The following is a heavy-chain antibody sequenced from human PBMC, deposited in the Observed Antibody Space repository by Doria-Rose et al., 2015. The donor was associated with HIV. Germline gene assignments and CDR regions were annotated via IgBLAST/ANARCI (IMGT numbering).Heavy chain of an antibody. V-gene: IGHV2-26*01. CDR3: ARIKSSRWYHKYYFDF. CDR1: GVSLSSLGMG. CDR2: IFSDDER. D-gene: IGHD6-13*01. J-gene: IGHJ4*02. Sequence: QVTLKESGPVLVKPTETLTLTRTVSGVSLSSLGMGVSWIRQPPGKALEWLANIFSDDERSYKTSLKSRLTVSRGTSKSQVVLTMTDMDPVDTATYYCARIKSSRWYHKYYFDFWGQGTLVIVSA.